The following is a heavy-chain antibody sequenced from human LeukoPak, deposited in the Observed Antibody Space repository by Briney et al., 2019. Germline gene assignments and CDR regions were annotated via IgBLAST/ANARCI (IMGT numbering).Heavy chain of an antibody. D-gene: IGHD3-10*01. CDR1: GFTFSSYD. J-gene: IGHJ6*02. Sequence: GRSLRLSCAASGFTFSSYDMHWVRQATGKGLEWVSAIGTAGDTYYPGSVKGRFTISRENAKNSLYLQMNSLRAEDTAVYYCARSYYYGSGKADRSGMDVWGQGTTVTVSS. CDR3: ARSYYYGSGKADRSGMDV. CDR2: IGTAGDT. V-gene: IGHV3-13*01.